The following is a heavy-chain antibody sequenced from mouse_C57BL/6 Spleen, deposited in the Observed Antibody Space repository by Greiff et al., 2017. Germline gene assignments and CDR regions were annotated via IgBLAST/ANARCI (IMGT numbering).Heavy chain of an antibody. J-gene: IGHJ2*01. D-gene: IGHD2-3*01. Sequence: QVQLQQSGAELARPGASVKMSCKASGYTFTSYTMPWVKQRPGQGLEWIGYINPSSGYTKYNQKFKDKATLTADKSSSTAYMQLSSLTSEDSAVYYCAGGEIYDGGMNYWGQGTTLTVSS. V-gene: IGHV1-4*01. CDR2: INPSSGYT. CDR1: GYTFTSYT. CDR3: AGGEIYDGGMNY.